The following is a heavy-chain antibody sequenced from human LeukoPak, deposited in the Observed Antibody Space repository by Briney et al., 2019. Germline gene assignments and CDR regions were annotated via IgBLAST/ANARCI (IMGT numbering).Heavy chain of an antibody. D-gene: IGHD4-11*01. Sequence: ASVKVSCKASGCTFSSYAISWVRQAPGQGLEWMGRIIPIFGTANYAQKFQGRVTITTDESTSTAYMELSSLRSEDTAVYYCARDLEGWDYSPGNWFDPWGQGTLVTVSS. CDR3: ARDLEGWDYSPGNWFDP. CDR1: GCTFSSYA. J-gene: IGHJ5*02. CDR2: IIPIFGTA. V-gene: IGHV1-69*05.